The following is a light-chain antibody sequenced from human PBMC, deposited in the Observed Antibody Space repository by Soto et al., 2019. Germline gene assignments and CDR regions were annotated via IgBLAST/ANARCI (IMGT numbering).Light chain of an antibody. V-gene: IGLV2-8*01. CDR3: GSYADVNIVV. Sequence: QSALTQPPSASGSPGQSVTISCTGTSSDVGGYNYVSWYQQHPGKAPKVMIYEVSKRPSGVPDRFSGSKSGNTASLTVSGLQAEDEADYYCGSYADVNIVVFGGGTKLTVL. J-gene: IGLJ2*01. CDR2: EVS. CDR1: SSDVGGYNY.